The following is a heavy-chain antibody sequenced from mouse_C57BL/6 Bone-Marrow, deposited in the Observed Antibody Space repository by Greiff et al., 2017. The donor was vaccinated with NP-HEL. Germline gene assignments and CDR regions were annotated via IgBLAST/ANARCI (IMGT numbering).Heavy chain of an antibody. CDR1: GYTFTSYW. V-gene: IGHV1-64*01. D-gene: IGHD2-2*01. Sequence: QVQLQQPGAELVKPGASVKLSCKASGYTFTSYWMHWVKQRPGQGLEWIGMIHPNSGSTNYNEKFKSKATLTVDKSSSTVYMQLSSLTSEDSAVYYCASPFYYGYDPSFAYWGQGTLVTVSA. J-gene: IGHJ3*01. CDR3: ASPFYYGYDPSFAY. CDR2: IHPNSGST.